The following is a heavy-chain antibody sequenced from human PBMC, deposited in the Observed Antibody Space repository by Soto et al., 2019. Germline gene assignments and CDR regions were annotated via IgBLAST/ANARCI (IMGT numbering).Heavy chain of an antibody. Sequence: ASVKVSCKASGYTFTSYDINWVRQATGQGLEWMGWMNPNSGNTGYGQKFQGRVTMTRNTSIRTAYMELSSLRSEDTAVYYCARGQATIIEGAFDIWGQGTMVTVSS. J-gene: IGHJ3*02. D-gene: IGHD3-22*01. CDR2: MNPNSGNT. V-gene: IGHV1-8*01. CDR1: GYTFTSYD. CDR3: ARGQATIIEGAFDI.